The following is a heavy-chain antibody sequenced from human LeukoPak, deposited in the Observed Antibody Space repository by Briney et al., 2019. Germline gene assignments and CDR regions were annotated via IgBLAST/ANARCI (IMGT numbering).Heavy chain of an antibody. Sequence: SETLSLTCTVSGGSISSGSYYWSWIRQPAGKGLEWIGRIYTSGSTNYNPSLKSRVTIPVDTSKNQFSLKLSSVTAADTAVYYCARAVEQLVDWFDPWGQGTLVTVSS. CDR2: IYTSGST. V-gene: IGHV4-61*02. CDR1: GGSISSGSYY. J-gene: IGHJ5*02. CDR3: ARAVEQLVDWFDP. D-gene: IGHD6-6*01.